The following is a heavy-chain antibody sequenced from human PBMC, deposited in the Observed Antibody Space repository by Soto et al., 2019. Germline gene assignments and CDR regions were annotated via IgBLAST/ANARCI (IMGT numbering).Heavy chain of an antibody. Sequence: GSLRPSCAASGXPFSSYAMDWVRQAQVRGLEWVSSIIGRDGTTHYADSVGGRFTICTDNSNNTVFLPINSLRVEETGIYYCAKDVAFQSGYYSGRHYFDPWGQGALVTVSS. CDR2: IIGRDGTT. CDR3: AKDVAFQSGYYSGRHYFDP. J-gene: IGHJ5*02. D-gene: IGHD3-3*01. V-gene: IGHV3-23*01. CDR1: GXPFSSYA.